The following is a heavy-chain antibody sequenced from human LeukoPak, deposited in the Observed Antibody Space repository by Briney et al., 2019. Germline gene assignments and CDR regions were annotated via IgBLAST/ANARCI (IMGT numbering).Heavy chain of an antibody. CDR1: GSSISSYY. CDR2: IYYSGST. CDR3: ASFETYGSGDAFDI. V-gene: IGHV4-59*08. Sequence: KPSETLSLTCTVSGSSISSYYWSWIRQPPGKGLEWIGYIYYSGSTNYNPSLKSRVTISVDTSKNQFSLKLSSVTAADTAVYYCASFETYGSGDAFDIWGQGTMVTVSS. J-gene: IGHJ3*02. D-gene: IGHD3-10*01.